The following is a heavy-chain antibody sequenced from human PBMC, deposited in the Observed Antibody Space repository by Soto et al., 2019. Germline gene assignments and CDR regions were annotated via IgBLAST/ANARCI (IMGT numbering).Heavy chain of an antibody. D-gene: IGHD4-17*01. CDR2: IYHSGTT. CDR3: ARQTADYGDYYYYGMDV. Sequence: SETLSLTCTVSGGSISSGGYYWSWIRQHPGKGLEWIGYIYHSGTTYYNPSLKSRVTISVDTSKNQFPLKLISVTAADTAVYYCARQTADYGDYYYYGMDVWGQGTTVTVSS. V-gene: IGHV4-39*01. J-gene: IGHJ6*02. CDR1: GGSISSGGYY.